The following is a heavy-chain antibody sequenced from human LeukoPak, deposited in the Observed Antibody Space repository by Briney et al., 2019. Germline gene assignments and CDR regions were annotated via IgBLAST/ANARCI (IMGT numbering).Heavy chain of an antibody. D-gene: IGHD6-13*01. CDR2: ISAYNGKT. V-gene: IGHV1-18*01. CDR1: GYTFTTYG. Sequence: GASVKVSCKTSGYTFTTYGISWVRQAPGQGLEWMGWISAYNGKTNYAQKLQGRVTMTTDTSTSTAYMELRSLRSDDTAVYYCARVQHIAAAGGRYFDYWGQGTLVTVSS. J-gene: IGHJ4*02. CDR3: ARVQHIAAAGGRYFDY.